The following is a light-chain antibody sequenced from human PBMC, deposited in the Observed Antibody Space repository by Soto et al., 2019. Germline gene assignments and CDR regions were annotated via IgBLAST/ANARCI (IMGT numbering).Light chain of an antibody. CDR1: QRVNSRY. V-gene: IGKV3-20*01. CDR2: GAY. Sequence: EIVLTQSPGTLSFSAGERATLSCRASQRVNSRYLAWYQQKPGQAPRLLIYGAYTRATGIPARFSGSGSGTEFTLTISRLEPEDFAVYYCQQYGSSPITFGQGTRLEIK. CDR3: QQYGSSPIT. J-gene: IGKJ5*01.